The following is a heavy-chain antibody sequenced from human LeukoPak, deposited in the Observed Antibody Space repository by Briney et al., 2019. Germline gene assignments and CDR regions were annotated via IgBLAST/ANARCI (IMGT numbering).Heavy chain of an antibody. CDR2: ISCSGGST. D-gene: IGHD1-26*01. CDR3: AKGAGRGSYYFRAFDI. J-gene: IGHJ3*02. Sequence: GGSLRLSCAASGFTFSSYAMSWVRQAPGKGLEWVSAISCSGGSTYYADSVKGRFTISRDNSKNTLYLQMNSLRAEDTAVYYCAKGAGRGSYYFRAFDIWGQGTMVTVSS. CDR1: GFTFSSYA. V-gene: IGHV3-23*01.